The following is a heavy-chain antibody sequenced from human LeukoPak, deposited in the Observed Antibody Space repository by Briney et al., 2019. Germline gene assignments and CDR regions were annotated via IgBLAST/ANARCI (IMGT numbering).Heavy chain of an antibody. V-gene: IGHV3-23*01. CDR3: ARDYYYDSSGYNSHDAFDI. Sequence: GGSLRLSCAASGFTFSSYAMSWVRQAPGKGLEWVSGISGSGGSTYYADSVKGRFTISRDNSKNTLYLQMASLRAEDTAVYYCARDYYYDSSGYNSHDAFDIWGQGTMVTVSS. J-gene: IGHJ3*02. CDR2: ISGSGGST. D-gene: IGHD3-22*01. CDR1: GFTFSSYA.